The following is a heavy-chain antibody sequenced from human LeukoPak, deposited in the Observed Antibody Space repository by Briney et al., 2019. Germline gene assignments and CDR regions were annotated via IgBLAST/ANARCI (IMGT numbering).Heavy chain of an antibody. CDR1: GYTFTGYY. Sequence: ASVKVSCKASGYTFTGYYMHWVRQAPGQGLEWMGWINANSGGTNYAQKFQGRVTMTRDTSISTAYMELSRLRSDDTAVYYCARDFGGTTPFGIYFDYWGQGTLVTVSS. CDR3: ARDFGGTTPFGIYFDY. D-gene: IGHD1-1*01. CDR2: INANSGGT. J-gene: IGHJ4*02. V-gene: IGHV1-2*02.